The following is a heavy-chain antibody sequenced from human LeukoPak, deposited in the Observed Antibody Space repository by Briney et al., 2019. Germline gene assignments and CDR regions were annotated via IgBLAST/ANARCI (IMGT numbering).Heavy chain of an antibody. V-gene: IGHV3-53*01. CDR1: EFTVSRNY. CDR2: IYSGGGT. Sequence: GGSLRLSCAVSEFTVSRNYMNWVRQAPGKGLEWVSLIYSGGGTEYADSVGGRFTISRDNSKNTLFLQMNSLRAEDTAVYYCARKTDTTVGGDYWGRGTLVTVSS. D-gene: IGHD1-26*01. CDR3: ARKTDTTVGGDY. J-gene: IGHJ4*02.